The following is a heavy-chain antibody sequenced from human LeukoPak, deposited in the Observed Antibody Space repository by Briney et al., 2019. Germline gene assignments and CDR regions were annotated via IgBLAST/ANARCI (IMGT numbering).Heavy chain of an antibody. CDR2: INPNSGGT. D-gene: IGHD3-3*01. CDR3: ARDGFLEWLPLY. Sequence: ASVKVSCKASGYTFTGYYMHWVRQAPGQGLEWMGWINPNSGGTNYAQKFQGWVTMTRDTSISTAYMELRSLRSDDTAVYYCARDGFLEWLPLYWGQGTLVTVSS. CDR1: GYTFTGYY. J-gene: IGHJ4*02. V-gene: IGHV1-2*04.